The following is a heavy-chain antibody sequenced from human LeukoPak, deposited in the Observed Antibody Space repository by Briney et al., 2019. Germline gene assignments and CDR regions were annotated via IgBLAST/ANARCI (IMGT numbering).Heavy chain of an antibody. CDR2: ISSSGSTI. V-gene: IGHV3-11*01. J-gene: IGHJ6*02. CDR1: GFTFSDYY. Sequence: GGSLRLSCAASGFTFSDYYMSWIRQAPGKGLEWVSYISSSGSTIYYADSVKGRITISRDNAKNSLYLQMNSLRAEDTAVYYCARGPMVRGPKKSYYYYYGMDVWGQGTTVTVSS. D-gene: IGHD3-10*01. CDR3: ARGPMVRGPKKSYYYYYGMDV.